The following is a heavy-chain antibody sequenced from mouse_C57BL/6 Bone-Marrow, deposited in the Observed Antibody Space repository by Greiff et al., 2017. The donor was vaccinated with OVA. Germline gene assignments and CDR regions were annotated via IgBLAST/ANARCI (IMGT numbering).Heavy chain of an antibody. J-gene: IGHJ4*01. V-gene: IGHV1-53*01. CDR3: ARSGIYYYGSSYLYAMDY. D-gene: IGHD1-1*01. Sequence: QVQLQQPGTELVKPGASVKLSCKASGYTFTSYWMHWVKQRPGQGLEWIGNINPSNRGTNYNEKFKSKATLTVDKSSSTAYMQLSSLTSEDSAVYYCARSGIYYYGSSYLYAMDYWGQGTSVTVSS. CDR2: INPSNRGT. CDR1: GYTFTSYW.